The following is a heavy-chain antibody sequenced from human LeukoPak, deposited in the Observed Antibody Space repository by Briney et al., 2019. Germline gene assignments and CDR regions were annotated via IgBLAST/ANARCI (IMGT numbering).Heavy chain of an antibody. V-gene: IGHV3-7*01. CDR2: IKQDGSEK. CDR3: ARKARPIDY. D-gene: IGHD6-6*01. Sequence: GGSLRLSCAASGFTFSSCWMSWVRQAPGKGLEWVANIKQDGSEKYYVDSVKGRFTISRDNAKNSLYLQMNSLRAEDTAVYYCARKARPIDYWGQGTLVTVSS. J-gene: IGHJ4*02. CDR1: GFTFSSCW.